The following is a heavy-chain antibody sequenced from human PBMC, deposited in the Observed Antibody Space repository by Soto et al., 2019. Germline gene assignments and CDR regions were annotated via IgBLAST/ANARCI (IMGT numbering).Heavy chain of an antibody. CDR2: IYYSGST. Sequence: SETLSLTCTVSGGSISSYYWSWIRQPPGKGLEWIGYIYYSGSTNYNPSLKSRVTISVDTSKNQFSLKLSSVTAADTAVYYCARLPANYGDYDYWGQGTLVTVSS. J-gene: IGHJ4*02. D-gene: IGHD4-17*01. V-gene: IGHV4-59*01. CDR3: ARLPANYGDYDY. CDR1: GGSISSYY.